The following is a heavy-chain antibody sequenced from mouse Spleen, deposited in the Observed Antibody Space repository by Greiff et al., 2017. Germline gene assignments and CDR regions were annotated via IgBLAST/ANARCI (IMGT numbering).Heavy chain of an antibody. Sequence: VQLQQSGAELVRPGASVKLSCTASGFNIKDDYMHWVKQRPEQGLEWIGWIDPENGDTEYASKFQGKATITADTSSNTAYLQLSSLTSEDTAVYYCTTLTTVVATKAYWGQGTLVTVSA. J-gene: IGHJ3*01. CDR2: IDPENGDT. D-gene: IGHD1-1*01. CDR3: TTLTTVVATKAY. V-gene: IGHV14-4*01. CDR1: GFNIKDDY.